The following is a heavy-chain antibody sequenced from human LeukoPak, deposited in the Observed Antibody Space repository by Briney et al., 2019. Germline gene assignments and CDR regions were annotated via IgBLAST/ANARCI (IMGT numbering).Heavy chain of an antibody. V-gene: IGHV3-23*01. D-gene: IGHD5-12*01. CDR1: GFTFSSYA. Sequence: GGSLRLSCAASGFTFSSYAMSWVRQAPGKGLEWVSAISGSGGSTYYADSVKGRFTISRDNSKNTLYLQMNSLRAEDTAVYYCARDSGYDYSTHYWGQGTLVTVSS. CDR2: ISGSGGST. CDR3: ARDSGYDYSTHY. J-gene: IGHJ4*02.